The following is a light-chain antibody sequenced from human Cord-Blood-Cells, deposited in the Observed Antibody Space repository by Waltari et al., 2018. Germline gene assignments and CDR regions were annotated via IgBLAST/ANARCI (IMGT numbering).Light chain of an antibody. Sequence: DIVMTQSPASLAVSLGERATINCKSSQSVLYSSNNQNYLAWYQQKPGQPPKLLIYWASTRESGVPDRFSGSWSETDFTLTISILQSEDVAVYYCQQYYSTPYTFGQRTKLEIK. CDR2: WAS. J-gene: IGKJ2*01. CDR3: QQYYSTPYT. CDR1: QSVLYSSNNQNY. V-gene: IGKV4-1*01.